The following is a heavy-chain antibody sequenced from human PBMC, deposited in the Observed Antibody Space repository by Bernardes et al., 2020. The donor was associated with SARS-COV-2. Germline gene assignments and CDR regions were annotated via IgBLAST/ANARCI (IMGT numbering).Heavy chain of an antibody. V-gene: IGHV4-34*01. J-gene: IGHJ4*02. CDR1: HGSFSDYS. CDR2: INHYGGT. CDR3: ARTDSAYYFGQDDRGF. D-gene: IGHD1-26*01. Sequence: LSLTCAVYHGSFSDYSWSWIRQPPGKGLEWIGEINHYGGTNYNPSLTSRLTLSVDTPRRQFSLSLDSLTAADTAVYFCARTDSAYYFGQDDRGFWGQGTLVTVSS.